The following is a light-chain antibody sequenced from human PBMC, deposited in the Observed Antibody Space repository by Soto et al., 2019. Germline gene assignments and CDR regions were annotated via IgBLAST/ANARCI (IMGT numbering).Light chain of an antibody. J-gene: IGKJ4*01. V-gene: IGKV3-15*01. CDR3: QQYNFWPPLT. Sequence: EIVMTQSPATLSVSPGERATLSCRASQSVNSNLAWYRQKPGQAPRLLISDASTRATGVPARFSGSGSGTEFNLTISSLKSEDSGIYYCQQYNFWPPLTFGGGTKVEIK. CDR2: DAS. CDR1: QSVNSN.